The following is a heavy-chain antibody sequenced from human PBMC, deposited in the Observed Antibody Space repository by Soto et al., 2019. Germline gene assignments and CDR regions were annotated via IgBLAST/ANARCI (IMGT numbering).Heavy chain of an antibody. Sequence: ASVKVSCKASGGTFSSYAISWVRQAPGQGLEWMGGINAGNGNTKYSQKFQGRVTITRDTSASTAYMELSSLRSEDTAVYYCARDAVETAGYCSSTSCYPYYYYGMDVWGQGTTVTVSS. D-gene: IGHD2-2*03. J-gene: IGHJ6*02. CDR1: GGTFSSYA. CDR3: ARDAVETAGYCSSTSCYPYYYYGMDV. V-gene: IGHV1-3*01. CDR2: INAGNGNT.